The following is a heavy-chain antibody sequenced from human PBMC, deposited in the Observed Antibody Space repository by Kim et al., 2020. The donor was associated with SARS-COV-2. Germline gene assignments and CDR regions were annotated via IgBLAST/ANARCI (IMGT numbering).Heavy chain of an antibody. J-gene: IGHJ3*02. CDR1: GFTVSSNY. Sequence: GGFLRLSCAASGFTVSSNYMSWVRQAPGKGLEWVSVIYSGGSTYYADSVKGRFTISRDNSKNTLYLQMNSLRAEDTAVYYCARATAYCGGDCPLGDAFDIWGQGTMVTVSS. V-gene: IGHV3-66*01. CDR2: IYSGGST. D-gene: IGHD2-21*02. CDR3: ARATAYCGGDCPLGDAFDI.